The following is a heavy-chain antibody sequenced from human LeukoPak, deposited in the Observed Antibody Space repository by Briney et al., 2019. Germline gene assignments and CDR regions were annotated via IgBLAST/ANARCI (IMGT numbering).Heavy chain of an antibody. D-gene: IGHD3-10*01. Sequence: ASVKVSCKVSGYTLTELSMHWVRQAPGKGLEWMGGFDPEDGETIYAQKFQGRVTMTEDTSTDTAYMELSSLRSEDTAVYYCAGTNGVQLYGSGSLDYWGQGTLVTVSS. CDR1: GYTLTELS. J-gene: IGHJ4*02. CDR3: AGTNGVQLYGSGSLDY. CDR2: FDPEDGET. V-gene: IGHV1-24*01.